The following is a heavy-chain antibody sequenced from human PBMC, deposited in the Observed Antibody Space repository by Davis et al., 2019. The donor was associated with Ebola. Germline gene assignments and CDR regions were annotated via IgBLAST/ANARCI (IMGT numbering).Heavy chain of an antibody. D-gene: IGHD2-21*02. V-gene: IGHV4-39*02. CDR3: VRDPALVVTGGGWHFDL. Sequence: SETLSLTCTVSGGSISSGSYYWGWIRQPPGKGLEWIGSIYYRGSTYYNPSLKSRVTISVDTSKNQFSLKLSSVTAADTAVYYCVRDPALVVTGGGWHFDLWGRGTLVTISS. J-gene: IGHJ2*01. CDR2: IYYRGST. CDR1: GGSISSGSYY.